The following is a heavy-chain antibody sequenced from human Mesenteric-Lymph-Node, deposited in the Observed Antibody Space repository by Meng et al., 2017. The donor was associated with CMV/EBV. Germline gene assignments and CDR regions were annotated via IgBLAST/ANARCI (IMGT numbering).Heavy chain of an antibody. Sequence: FSVSANFMSWVRQAPGKGLEWVSVIYSGGRTYYADSVEGRFTISRDNSKNTVYLQVNSLRAEDTAIYYCAREVHSSSWSVDWYIDLWGRGTLVTVSS. CDR1: FSVSANF. V-gene: IGHV3-66*02. J-gene: IGHJ2*01. CDR3: AREVHSSSWSVDWYIDL. D-gene: IGHD6-13*01. CDR2: IYSGGRT.